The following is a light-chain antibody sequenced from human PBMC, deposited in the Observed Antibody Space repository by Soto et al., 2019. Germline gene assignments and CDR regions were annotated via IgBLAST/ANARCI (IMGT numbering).Light chain of an antibody. Sequence: DIQMTQSPSTLSASVGDRVTITCRASQSISVWLAWYQQKPGKAPKLLIYDASNLETGVPSRFSGSGSGTDFTFTISSLQPEDIATYYCQQYDNLSLTFGGGTKVDIK. V-gene: IGKV1-33*01. CDR2: DAS. J-gene: IGKJ4*01. CDR1: QSISVW. CDR3: QQYDNLSLT.